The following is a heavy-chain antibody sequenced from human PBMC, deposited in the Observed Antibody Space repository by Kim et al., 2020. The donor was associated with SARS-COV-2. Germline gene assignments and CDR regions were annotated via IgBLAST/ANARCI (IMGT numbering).Heavy chain of an antibody. V-gene: IGHV3-13*04. CDR1: GFTFSSYD. D-gene: IGHD3-22*01. CDR2: IGTAGDT. Sequence: GGSLRLSCAASGFTFSSYDMHWVRQATGKGLEWVSAIGTAGDTYYPGSVKGRFTISRENAKNSLYLQMNSLRAGDTAVYYCARGAYDSSGYWAMGVWGQGTLVTVSS. CDR3: ARGAYDSSGYWAMGV. J-gene: IGHJ4*02.